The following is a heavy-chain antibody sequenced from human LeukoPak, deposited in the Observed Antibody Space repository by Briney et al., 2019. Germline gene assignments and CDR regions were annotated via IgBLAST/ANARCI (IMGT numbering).Heavy chain of an antibody. D-gene: IGHD5-24*01. CDR2: IHWNGGST. V-gene: IGHV3-20*04. CDR3: ARGRRDADY. Sequence: PRGSLRLSCAASGFIFDDYGMNWVRQAPGKGLEWVSGIHWNGGSTGYADSVKGRFTISRDNAKKSLYLQMNSLRAEDTALYYCARGRRDADYWGQGTLVTVSS. J-gene: IGHJ4*02. CDR1: GFIFDDYG.